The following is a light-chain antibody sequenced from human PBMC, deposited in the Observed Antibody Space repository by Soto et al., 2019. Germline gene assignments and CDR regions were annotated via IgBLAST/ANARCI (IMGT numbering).Light chain of an antibody. Sequence: DIQMTQSPSTLPASVGDRVTITCRASQSISNWLAWHQQKPGTAPKLLIYHASTLESGVPSRFSGSGSGTEFTLTISSLQPDDFATYYCQQYMSYSFGQGTK. CDR3: QQYMSYS. CDR2: HAS. CDR1: QSISNW. V-gene: IGKV1-5*01. J-gene: IGKJ1*01.